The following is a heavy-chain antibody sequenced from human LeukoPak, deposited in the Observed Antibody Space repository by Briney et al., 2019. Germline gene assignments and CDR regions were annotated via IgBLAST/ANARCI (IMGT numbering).Heavy chain of an antibody. J-gene: IGHJ4*02. D-gene: IGHD5-24*01. CDR2: SIPIFGTA. Sequence: SVKVSCKASGGTFSSYSISWVRQAPGQGPEWMGGSIPIFGTANYAQKFQGRVTITADKSTSTAYMELSSLRSEDTAVYYCARDIEMATIQTQYYFDYWGQGTLVTVSS. CDR3: ARDIEMATIQTQYYFDY. CDR1: GGTFSSYS. V-gene: IGHV1-69*06.